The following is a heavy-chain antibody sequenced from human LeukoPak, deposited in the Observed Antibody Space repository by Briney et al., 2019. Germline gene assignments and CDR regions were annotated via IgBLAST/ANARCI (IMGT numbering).Heavy chain of an antibody. CDR3: ARGRTSPTYFDY. CDR1: GFTVSSNY. CDR2: IYSGGGT. V-gene: IGHV3-53*01. Sequence: QPGGSLRLSCAASGFTVSSNYMSWVRQAPGKGLEWVSVIYSGGGTYYADSVKGRFTISRDNSKNTLYLQMNSLRAEDTAVYYCARGRTSPTYFDYWGQGTLVTVSS. D-gene: IGHD3-10*01. J-gene: IGHJ4*02.